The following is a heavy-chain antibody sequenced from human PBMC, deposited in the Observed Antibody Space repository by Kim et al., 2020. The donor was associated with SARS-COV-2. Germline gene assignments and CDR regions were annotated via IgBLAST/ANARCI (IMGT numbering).Heavy chain of an antibody. CDR1: GFTFSSYD. J-gene: IGHJ6*02. V-gene: IGHV3-13*04. CDR3: ARSFVGGYYYGMDV. D-gene: IGHD3-10*01. Sequence: GGSLRLSCAASGFTFSSYDMHWVRQATGKGLEWVSAIGTAGDTYYPGSVKGRFTISRENAKNSLYLQMNSLRAGDTAVYYCARSFVGGYYYGMDVWGQGTTGTVSS. CDR2: IGTAGDT.